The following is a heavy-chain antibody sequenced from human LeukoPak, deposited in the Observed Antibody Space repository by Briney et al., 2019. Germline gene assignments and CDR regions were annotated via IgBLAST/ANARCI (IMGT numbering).Heavy chain of an antibody. V-gene: IGHV4-39*07. CDR3: ARGFGYYDSSGYYFYYYFDY. CDR1: GGSISSSSYY. CDR2: IYYSGST. Sequence: SETLSLTCTVSGGSISSSSYYWGWIRQPPGKGLEWIGSIYYSGSTYYNPSLKSRVTISVDTSENQFSLKLSSVTAADTAVYYCARGFGYYDSSGYYFYYYFDYWGQGTLVTVSS. D-gene: IGHD3-22*01. J-gene: IGHJ4*02.